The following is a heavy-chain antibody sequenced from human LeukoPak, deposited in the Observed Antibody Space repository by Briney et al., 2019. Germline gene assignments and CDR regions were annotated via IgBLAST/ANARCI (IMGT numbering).Heavy chain of an antibody. J-gene: IGHJ6*03. CDR2: IYTSGST. CDR3: ARAGYSSGWTPSRKYYYYYYMDV. V-gene: IGHV4-4*07. CDR1: GDSISSFH. Sequence: PSETLSLTCTVSGDSISSFHWSWIRQPAGKGLEWIGRIYTSGSTNYNPSLKSRVTMSVDTSKNQFSLKLSSVTAADTAVYYCARAGYSSGWTPSRKYYYYYYMDVWGKGTTVTVSS. D-gene: IGHD6-19*01.